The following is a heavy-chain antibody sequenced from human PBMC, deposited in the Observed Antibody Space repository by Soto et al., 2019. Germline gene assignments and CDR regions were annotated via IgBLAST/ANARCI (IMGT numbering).Heavy chain of an antibody. CDR2: ISAYNGNT. V-gene: IGHV1-18*01. Sequence: ASVKVSCKASGYTFTSYDINWVRQAPGQGLEWMGWISAYNGNTNYAQKLQGRVTMTTDTSTSTAYMELRSLRSDDTAVYYCARAIYGSGSYNYYYYYGMDVWGQGTTVTVSS. CDR3: ARAIYGSGSYNYYYYYGMDV. D-gene: IGHD3-10*01. CDR1: GYTFTSYD. J-gene: IGHJ6*02.